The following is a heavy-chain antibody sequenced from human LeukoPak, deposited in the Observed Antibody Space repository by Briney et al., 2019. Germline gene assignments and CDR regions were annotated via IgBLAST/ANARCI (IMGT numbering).Heavy chain of an antibody. CDR2: ITLSGTT. Sequence: GGSLRLSCAASGFTFSSYTMNWVRQAPGKGLEWLSFITLSGTTFYADSVKGRFTISRDNAKNSLYLQMNGLRADDTALYYCVRDYLFAFDIWGQGTMVTVSS. CDR3: VRDYLFAFDI. J-gene: IGHJ3*02. D-gene: IGHD2/OR15-2a*01. CDR1: GFTFSSYT. V-gene: IGHV3-48*01.